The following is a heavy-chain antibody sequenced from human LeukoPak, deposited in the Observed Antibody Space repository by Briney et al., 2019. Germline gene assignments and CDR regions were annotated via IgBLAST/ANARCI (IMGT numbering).Heavy chain of an antibody. V-gene: IGHV4-39*01. D-gene: IGHD3-22*01. CDR1: GGSISSNSYY. J-gene: IGHJ4*02. Sequence: SETLSLTCTVSGGSISSNSYYWGWIRQPPGKGLEWIGSVYYSGRTYDNPSLKSRVTVSADTSKSQFSLKLSSVTAADTAVYYCARLLYDRSGYYYFDQWGQGTLVTVSS. CDR2: VYYSGRT. CDR3: ARLLYDRSGYYYFDQ.